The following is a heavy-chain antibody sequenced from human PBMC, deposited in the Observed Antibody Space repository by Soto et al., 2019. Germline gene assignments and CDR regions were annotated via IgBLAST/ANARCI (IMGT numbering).Heavy chain of an antibody. Sequence: SETLSLTCTVSAASMNNYYWSWIRQPPGKGLEYIGYIFYSGTADFNPSLRSRVTMSVDSSNNQFSLKLRSVTAADTAVYYCARSGHSFGGVIWGQGILVTVSS. CDR3: ARSGHSFGGVI. D-gene: IGHD3-16*01. J-gene: IGHJ4*02. V-gene: IGHV4-59*01. CDR1: AASMNNYY. CDR2: IFYSGTA.